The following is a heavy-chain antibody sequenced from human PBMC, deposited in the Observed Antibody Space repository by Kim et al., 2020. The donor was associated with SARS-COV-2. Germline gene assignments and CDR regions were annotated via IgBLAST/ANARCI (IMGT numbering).Heavy chain of an antibody. V-gene: IGHV4-31*02. Sequence: IYYSGSTDSNPSRKSRVTISVDTSKNQFSMKLSSVTAAETAVYYCARDGDYWGQGTLVTVSS. J-gene: IGHJ4*02. CDR2: IYYSGST. CDR3: ARDGDY.